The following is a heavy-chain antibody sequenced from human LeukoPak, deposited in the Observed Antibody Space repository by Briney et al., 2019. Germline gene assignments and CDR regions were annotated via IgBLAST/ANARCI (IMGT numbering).Heavy chain of an antibody. CDR3: ARRGIAAAGIPYYYYYYMDV. D-gene: IGHD6-13*01. V-gene: IGHV3-30*04. CDR1: GFTFSSYA. CDR2: ISYDGSNK. Sequence: GGSLRLSCAASGFTFSSYAMHWVRQAPGKGLEWVAVISYDGSNKYYADSVKGRFTISRDNSKNTPYLQMNSLRAEDTAVYYCARRGIAAAGIPYYYYYYMDVWGKGTTVTISS. J-gene: IGHJ6*03.